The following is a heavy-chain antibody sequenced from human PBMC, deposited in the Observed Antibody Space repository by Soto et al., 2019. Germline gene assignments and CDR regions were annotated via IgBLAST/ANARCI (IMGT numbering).Heavy chain of an antibody. CDR2: IHSSGTT. V-gene: IGHV4-4*07. Sequence: SETLSLTCTVSSGSINSFYWSWIRQPAGKGLEWIGRIHSSGTTNYNPSLKSRVTMSVDTSRNQFSLKLTSVTAADTAVYYCARDRIIGTSYSDYWGQGVLVTISS. J-gene: IGHJ4*02. CDR3: ARDRIIGTSYSDY. D-gene: IGHD1-7*01. CDR1: SGSINSFY.